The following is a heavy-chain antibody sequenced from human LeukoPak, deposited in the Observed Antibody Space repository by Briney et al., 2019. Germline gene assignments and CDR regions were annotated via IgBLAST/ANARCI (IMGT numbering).Heavy chain of an antibody. CDR1: GGSISSYY. D-gene: IGHD3-10*01. J-gene: IGHJ4*02. V-gene: IGHV4-59*01. Sequence: SETLSLTCTVSGGSISSYYWSWIRQPPGKGLEWIGYIYYSGSTNYNPSLKSRVTISVDTSKNQFSLKLSSVTAADTAVYYCARGRSASFSRITMVRGVISNFDYWGQGTLVTVSS. CDR2: IYYSGST. CDR3: ARGRSASFSRITMVRGVISNFDY.